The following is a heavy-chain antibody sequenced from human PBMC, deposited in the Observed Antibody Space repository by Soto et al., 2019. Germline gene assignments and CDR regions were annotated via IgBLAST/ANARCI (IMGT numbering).Heavy chain of an antibody. J-gene: IGHJ6*02. V-gene: IGHV3-72*01. CDR1: GFTFSDHY. Sequence: PGGSLRLSCAASGFTFSDHYMDWVRQAPGKGLEWVGRTRNKANSYTTEYAASVKGRFTISRDDSKNSLYLQMNSLKTEDTAVYYCASGQYYYYYGMDVWGQGTTVTVSS. CDR2: TRNKANSYTT. CDR3: ASGQYYYYYGMDV.